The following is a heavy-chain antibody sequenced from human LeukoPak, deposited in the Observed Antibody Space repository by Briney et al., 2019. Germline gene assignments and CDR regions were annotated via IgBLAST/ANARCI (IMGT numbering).Heavy chain of an antibody. D-gene: IGHD3-22*01. V-gene: IGHV4-34*01. CDR1: GGSFSGYY. J-gene: IGHJ4*02. Sequence: PSETLSLTCAVYGGSFSGYYWSWIRQPPGKGLEWIGEINHSGSTNYNPSLKSRVTIPVDTSKNQFSLKLSSVTAADTAVYYCARGVNYYDSSGSIFRYWGQGTLVTVSS. CDR3: ARGVNYYDSSGSIFRY. CDR2: INHSGST.